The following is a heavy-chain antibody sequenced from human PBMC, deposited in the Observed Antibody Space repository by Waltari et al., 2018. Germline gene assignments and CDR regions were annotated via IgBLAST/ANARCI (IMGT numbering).Heavy chain of an antibody. J-gene: IGHJ4*02. D-gene: IGHD3-3*01. CDR3: ARATYYDFSSGYSFDN. CDR2: ISSSGQP. Sequence: QVQLQESGPGLVKPSETLSLTCSVSGGSISNYYWNWIRQTPGKRLERIGYISSSGQPIYNPTLKSRVSVSLDTSTTRFSLRLSSVTAADTAVYYCARATYYDFSSGYSFDNWGQGTLVTVSS. V-gene: IGHV4-59*01. CDR1: GGSISNYY.